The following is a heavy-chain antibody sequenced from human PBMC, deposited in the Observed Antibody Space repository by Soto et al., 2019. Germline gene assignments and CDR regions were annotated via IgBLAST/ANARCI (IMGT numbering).Heavy chain of an antibody. D-gene: IGHD3-10*01. V-gene: IGHV4-31*03. J-gene: IGHJ6*02. CDR1: GGSISSGGYY. CDR3: ASVLVRGVTVYGMDV. Sequence: PSETLSLTCTVSGGSISSGGYYWSWIRQHPGKGLEWIGYIYYSGSTYYNPSLKSRVTISVDTSKNQFSLKLSSVTAADTAVYYCASVLVRGVTVYGMDVWGQGTTVTVS. CDR2: IYYSGST.